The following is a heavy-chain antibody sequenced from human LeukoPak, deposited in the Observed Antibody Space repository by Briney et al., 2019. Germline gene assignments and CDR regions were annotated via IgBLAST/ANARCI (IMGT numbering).Heavy chain of an antibody. J-gene: IGHJ4*02. V-gene: IGHV3-53*01. CDR3: ARAGWEVRGFDY. CDR1: GFTFSSHG. CDR2: IYSGGST. Sequence: PGGSLRLSCAASGFTFSSHGMHWVRQPPGKGLEWVAVIYSGGSTYYADSVKGRFTISRDNSKNTLYLQMNSLRAEDTAVYYCARAGWEVRGFDYWGQGTLVTVSS. D-gene: IGHD1-26*01.